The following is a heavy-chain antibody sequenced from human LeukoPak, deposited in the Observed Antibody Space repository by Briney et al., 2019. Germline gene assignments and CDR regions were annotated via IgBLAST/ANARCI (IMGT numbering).Heavy chain of an antibody. CDR2: IKQDGSEK. V-gene: IGHV3-7*01. CDR3: EREGPFDF. Sequence: PGGSLRLSCAASGFTFRNYWMSWVRQAPGKGLEWEANIKQDGSEKYYVDSVKGRFTISRDNAKNSLYLQMNSLRTDDTAVYFCEREGPFDFWGQGTLVTVSS. CDR1: GFTFRNYW. J-gene: IGHJ4*02.